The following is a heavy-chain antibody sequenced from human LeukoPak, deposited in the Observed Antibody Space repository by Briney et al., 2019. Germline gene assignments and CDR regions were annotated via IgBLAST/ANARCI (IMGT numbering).Heavy chain of an antibody. Sequence: GGSLRLSCAASGFTFSDYNMNWVRQAPGKGLEWVSYITDSGNTIHYADSVKGRFTISRDNAKNSLYLQMSSLRAEDTAVYYCARSIGLTGGGVDVWGQGTTVTVSS. CDR1: GFTFSDYN. J-gene: IGHJ6*02. D-gene: IGHD3-9*01. CDR3: ARSIGLTGGGVDV. CDR2: ITDSGNTI. V-gene: IGHV3-11*01.